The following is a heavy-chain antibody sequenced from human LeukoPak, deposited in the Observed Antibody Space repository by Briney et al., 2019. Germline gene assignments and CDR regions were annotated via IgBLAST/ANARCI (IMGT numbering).Heavy chain of an antibody. CDR2: ISYDGSNK. D-gene: IGHD6-13*01. Sequence: GGSLLLSCAASGFTFSSYAMHWVRQAPGKGLEWVAVISYDGSNKYYADSVKGRFTISRDNSKNTLYLQMNSLRAEDTAVYYCARGSGIAANLKVYYYGMDVWGQGTTVTVSS. CDR3: ARGSGIAANLKVYYYGMDV. CDR1: GFTFSSYA. J-gene: IGHJ6*02. V-gene: IGHV3-30*04.